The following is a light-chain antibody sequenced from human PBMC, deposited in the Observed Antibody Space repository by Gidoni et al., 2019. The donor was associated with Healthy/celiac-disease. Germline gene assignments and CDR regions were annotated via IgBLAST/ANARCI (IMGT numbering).Light chain of an antibody. J-gene: IGLJ2*01. Sequence: QSALTQPASVSGSPGQSISISCTGTSSDVGGYNYVSWYQQPPGKAPKIICYDVSNRPSGVSNRFSGSKSGNTASLTISGLQAEDEADYYCSSYTSSSYVVFGGGTKLTVL. CDR3: SSYTSSSYVV. CDR2: DVS. CDR1: SSDVGGYNY. V-gene: IGLV2-14*01.